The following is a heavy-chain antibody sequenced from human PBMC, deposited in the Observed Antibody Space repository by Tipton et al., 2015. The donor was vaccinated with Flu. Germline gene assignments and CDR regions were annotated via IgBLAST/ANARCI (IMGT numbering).Heavy chain of an antibody. CDR2: LWFDGSNE. Sequence: SLRLSCETSGFTFGDYGMHWVRQAPGKGLEWVANLWFDGSNEYYVDSVKGRFTVSRDNSKNTLFLQMNSVRVEDTAVYYCARAVGSSDSLWGQGTLVAVSS. CDR1: GFTFGDYG. D-gene: IGHD2-2*01. J-gene: IGHJ4*02. CDR3: ARAVGSSDSL. V-gene: IGHV3-33*01.